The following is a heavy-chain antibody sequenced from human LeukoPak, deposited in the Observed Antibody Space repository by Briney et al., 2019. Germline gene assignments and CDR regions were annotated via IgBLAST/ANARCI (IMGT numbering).Heavy chain of an antibody. CDR2: ISAYNGNT. CDR3: ARQGYYDSSGTADY. CDR1: GYTFTGYG. D-gene: IGHD3-22*01. V-gene: IGHV1-18*01. Sequence: GASVKVSCKASGYTFTGYGISWVRQAPGQGLEWMGWISAYNGNTNYAQKLQGRVTMTTDTSTSTAYMELRSLRSDDTAVYYCARQGYYDSSGTADYWGQGTLVTVSS. J-gene: IGHJ4*02.